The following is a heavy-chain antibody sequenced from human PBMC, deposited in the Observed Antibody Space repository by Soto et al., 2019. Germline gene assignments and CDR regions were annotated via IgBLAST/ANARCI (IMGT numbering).Heavy chain of an antibody. CDR2: INPSGGST. Sequence: ASVKVSCKASGYTFTSYYMHWVRQAPGQGLEWTGIINPSGGSTSYAQKFQGRVTMTRDTSTSTVYMELSSLRSEDTAVYYCARAAITFGGVIVIKGNWFDPWGQGTLVTVSS. CDR1: GYTFTSYY. V-gene: IGHV1-46*01. J-gene: IGHJ5*02. D-gene: IGHD3-16*02. CDR3: ARAAITFGGVIVIKGNWFDP.